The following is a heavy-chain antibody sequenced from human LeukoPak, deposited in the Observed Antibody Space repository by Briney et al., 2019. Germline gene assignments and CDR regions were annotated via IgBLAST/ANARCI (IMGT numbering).Heavy chain of an antibody. Sequence: SETLSLTCAVYGGSFSGYYWSWVRQPPGKGLEWIGEINHSGSTNYNPSLRSRVTISVPPSNTQFSLKLSSLTAADTAVYYCARTTSGDYYDSSGYRLGYFDYWGQGTLVTVSS. CDR2: INHSGST. D-gene: IGHD3-22*01. J-gene: IGHJ4*02. CDR3: ARTTSGDYYDSSGYRLGYFDY. V-gene: IGHV4-34*01. CDR1: GGSFSGYY.